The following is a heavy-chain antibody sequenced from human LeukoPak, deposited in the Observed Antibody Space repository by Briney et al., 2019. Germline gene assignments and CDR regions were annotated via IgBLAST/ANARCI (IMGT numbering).Heavy chain of an antibody. D-gene: IGHD3-22*01. V-gene: IGHV3-7*01. CDR1: GFNFGDYA. CDR3: ARAQGYYYDSSGYPYYFDY. J-gene: IGHJ4*02. Sequence: GGSLRLSCTASGFNFGDYAMSWVRQAPGKGLEWVANIKQDGSEKYYVDSVKGRFTISRDNAKNSLYLQMNSLRAEDTAVYYCARAQGYYYDSSGYPYYFDYWGQGTLVTVSS. CDR2: IKQDGSEK.